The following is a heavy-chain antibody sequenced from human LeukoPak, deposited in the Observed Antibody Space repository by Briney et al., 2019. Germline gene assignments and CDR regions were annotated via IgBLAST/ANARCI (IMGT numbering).Heavy chain of an antibody. CDR3: ARSVRLGSWYFDL. D-gene: IGHD6-6*01. Sequence: RASVKVSCKASGGTFSSYAISWVRQAPGQGLEWMGGIIPIFGTANYAQKFQGRVTITTDESTSTAYMELSSLRSEDTAVYYCARSVRLGSWYFDLWGRGTLVTVSS. CDR1: GGTFSSYA. V-gene: IGHV1-69*05. J-gene: IGHJ2*01. CDR2: IIPIFGTA.